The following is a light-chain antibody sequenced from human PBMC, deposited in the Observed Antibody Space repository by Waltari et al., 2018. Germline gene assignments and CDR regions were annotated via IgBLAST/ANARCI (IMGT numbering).Light chain of an antibody. CDR2: AAS. CDR1: QPIVRY. CDR3: QQTSSAPFT. Sequence: DIQMTQSPSSLSASVGDRVTITCRASQPIVRYLNSYQQKPGKAPKLLIYAASTLQRGVPSRFSGSGSGTDFTLAINSVQPDDFATYFCQQTSSAPFTFGRGTRLDFK. J-gene: IGKJ5*01. V-gene: IGKV1-39*01.